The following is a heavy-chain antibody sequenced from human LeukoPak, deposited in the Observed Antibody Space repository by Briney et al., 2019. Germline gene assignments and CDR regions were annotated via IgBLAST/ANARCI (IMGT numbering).Heavy chain of an antibody. J-gene: IGHJ6*02. CDR1: GFTFSSYW. Sequence: GGSLRLSCAASGFTFSSYWMSWVRQAAGKGLEWVANIKQDGSEKYYVDSVKGRFTISRDNAKNSLYLQMSSLRAEDAAVYYCAREGGYLYYYAMDLSGQGTTVTVSS. V-gene: IGHV3-7*01. CDR3: AREGGYLYYYAMDL. CDR2: IKQDGSEK. D-gene: IGHD5-18*01.